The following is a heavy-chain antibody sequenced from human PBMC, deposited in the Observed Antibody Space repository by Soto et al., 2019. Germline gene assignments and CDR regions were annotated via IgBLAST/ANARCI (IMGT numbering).Heavy chain of an antibody. D-gene: IGHD5-12*01. CDR3: ARGYDWFDP. Sequence: SEILSLTCAVSGGSISSGGYSWSWIRQPPGKGLEWIGYIYYSGSTNYNPSLKSRVTISLDTSKNQFSLKVSSVTAADTAVYYCARGYDWFDPWGQGTLVTVSS. CDR1: GGSISSGGYS. V-gene: IGHV4-61*08. CDR2: IYYSGST. J-gene: IGHJ5*02.